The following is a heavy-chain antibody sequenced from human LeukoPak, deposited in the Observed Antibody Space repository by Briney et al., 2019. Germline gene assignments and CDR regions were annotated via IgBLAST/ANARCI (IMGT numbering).Heavy chain of an antibody. V-gene: IGHV3-23*01. CDR2: FSGSGDST. Sequence: GGSLRLSCAASGLSFRSHAMNWVREAPGEGLEWVSGFSGSGDSTYYADSVKGRFTISRDNSKNTVYLQMNRLRPEDTAVYYCAKAYWDTFGWYYFDYGGQGTLSPSPQ. D-gene: IGHD3-16*01. CDR3: AKAYWDTFGWYYFDY. CDR1: GLSFRSHA. J-gene: IGHJ4*02.